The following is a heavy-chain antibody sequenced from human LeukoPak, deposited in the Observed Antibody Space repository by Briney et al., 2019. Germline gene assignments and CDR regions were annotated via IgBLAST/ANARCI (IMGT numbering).Heavy chain of an antibody. Sequence: PGRSLRLSCAASGFTFSSYGMHWVRQAPGKGLEWVAVISYDGSNKYYADSVKGRFTISRDNSKNTLYLQMNSLRAEDTAVCYCAKANDTAIDYWGQGTLVTVSS. V-gene: IGHV3-30*18. D-gene: IGHD5-18*01. J-gene: IGHJ4*02. CDR1: GFTFSSYG. CDR3: AKANDTAIDY. CDR2: ISYDGSNK.